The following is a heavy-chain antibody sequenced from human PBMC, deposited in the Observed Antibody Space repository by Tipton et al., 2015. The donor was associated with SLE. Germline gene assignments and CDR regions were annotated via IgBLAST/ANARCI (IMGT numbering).Heavy chain of an antibody. J-gene: IGHJ4*02. D-gene: IGHD2/OR15-2a*01. V-gene: IGHV4-31*03. Sequence: TLSLTCTVSGGSMNIGVLYWGWIRQHPGKGLEWIGYISYSGTTYYNPSLKSRITISVDTSKNQFSLKLTSVTAADTAVYYCARRSITPYFDYWGQGTLVTVSS. CDR2: ISYSGTT. CDR3: ARRSITPYFDY. CDR1: GGSMNIGVLY.